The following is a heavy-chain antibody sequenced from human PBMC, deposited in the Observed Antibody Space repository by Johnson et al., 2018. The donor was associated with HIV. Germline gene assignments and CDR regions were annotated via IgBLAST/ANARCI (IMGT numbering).Heavy chain of an antibody. CDR3: ARGVANNGMAARPNDAFDI. V-gene: IGHV3-7*05. D-gene: IGHD6-6*01. CDR2: IKQDGSEK. CDR1: GFTFSSYA. Sequence: VQLVESGGGVVQPGRSLRLSCAASGFTFSSYAMHWVRQAPGKGLEWVANIKQDGSEKYYVDSVKGRFTISRDNAKNSLYLQMNSLRAEDTAVYYCARGVANNGMAARPNDAFDIWGQGTMVTVSS. J-gene: IGHJ3*02.